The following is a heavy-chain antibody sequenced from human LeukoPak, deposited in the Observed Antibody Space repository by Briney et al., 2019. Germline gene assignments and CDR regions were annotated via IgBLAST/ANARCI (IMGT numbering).Heavy chain of an antibody. D-gene: IGHD1-26*01. CDR2: ISWNSGSI. Sequence: GGSRRLSCAASGFTFDDYAMHWVRQAPGKGLEWVSGISWNSGSIGYADSVKGRFTISRDNAKNSLYLQMNSLRAEDTALYYCAKDKSYSGSYSFDYWGQGTLVTVSS. CDR3: AKDKSYSGSYSFDY. V-gene: IGHV3-9*01. CDR1: GFTFDDYA. J-gene: IGHJ4*02.